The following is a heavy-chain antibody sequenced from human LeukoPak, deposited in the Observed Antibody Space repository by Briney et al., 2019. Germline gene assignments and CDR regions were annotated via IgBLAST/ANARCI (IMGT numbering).Heavy chain of an antibody. Sequence: GGSLRLSCAASGFTFDDYAMHWVRQAPGKGLEWVSGISWNSGSIGYADSVKGRFTISRDNAKNSLYLQMNSLRAEDTALYYCAKDVVTAIRFAFDIWGQGTMVTVSS. CDR2: ISWNSGSI. D-gene: IGHD2-21*02. CDR3: AKDVVTAIRFAFDI. CDR1: GFTFDDYA. J-gene: IGHJ3*02. V-gene: IGHV3-9*01.